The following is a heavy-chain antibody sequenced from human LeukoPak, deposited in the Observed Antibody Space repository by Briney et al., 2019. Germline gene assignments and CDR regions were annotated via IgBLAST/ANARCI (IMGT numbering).Heavy chain of an antibody. CDR2: ISSSSSTI. CDR1: GFTFSSYA. V-gene: IGHV3-48*04. CDR3: ATNERYSGYGHFDY. Sequence: PGGSLRLSCTASGFTFSSYAMHWVRQAPGKGLEWVSYISSSSSTIYYADSVKGRFTISRDNAKNSLYLQMNSLRAEDTAVYYCATNERYSGYGHFDYWGQGTLVTVSS. D-gene: IGHD5-12*01. J-gene: IGHJ4*02.